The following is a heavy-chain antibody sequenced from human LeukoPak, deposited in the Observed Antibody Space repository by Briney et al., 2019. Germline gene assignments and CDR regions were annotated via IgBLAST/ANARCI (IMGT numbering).Heavy chain of an antibody. V-gene: IGHV3-30*04. D-gene: IGHD3/OR15-3a*01. CDR1: GFTFSSYA. Sequence: GGSLRLSCAASGFTFSSYAMHWVRQAPGKGLEWVAVISYDGSNKYYADSVKGRFTISRDNSKNTLYLQMNSLRAEDTAVYYCAISDLDGDYVDSWGQGTLVTVSS. CDR3: AISDLDGDYVDS. J-gene: IGHJ4*02. CDR2: ISYDGSNK.